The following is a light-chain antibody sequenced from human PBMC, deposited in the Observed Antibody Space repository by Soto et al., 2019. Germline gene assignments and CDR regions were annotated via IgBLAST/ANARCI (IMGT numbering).Light chain of an antibody. Sequence: QSALTQPPSASGSPGQSVTISCTGTSSDIGGYNYVSWYQQPPGEAPKLIIYEVTKRPSGVPDRFSGSKSGNTASLSVSGLQAEDEAVYFCSASAGSDNPVFGGGTKLTVL. CDR2: EVT. V-gene: IGLV2-8*01. J-gene: IGLJ2*01. CDR1: SSDIGGYNY. CDR3: SASAGSDNPV.